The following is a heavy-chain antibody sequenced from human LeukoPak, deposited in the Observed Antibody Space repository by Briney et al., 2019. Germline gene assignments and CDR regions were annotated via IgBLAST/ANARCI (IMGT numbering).Heavy chain of an antibody. CDR2: FVLEDGER. Sequence: ASVKVSRKVSGYTLSELSIHWVRQGPGKGLEWMAGFVLEDGERIYAQKFRGRVRVTEDTSTDTAYMELSSLRSEDTAVYYCATLDLPPSTAAVASWGQGTLVTVSS. J-gene: IGHJ5*01. CDR1: GYTLSELS. CDR3: ATLDLPPSTAAVAS. V-gene: IGHV1-24*01. D-gene: IGHD6-13*01.